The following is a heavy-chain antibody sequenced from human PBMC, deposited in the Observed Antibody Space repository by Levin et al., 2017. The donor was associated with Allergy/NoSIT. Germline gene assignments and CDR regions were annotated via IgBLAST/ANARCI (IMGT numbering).Heavy chain of an antibody. CDR2: IHYSGST. Sequence: SETLSLTCTISGGSVSSGSHHWSWIRQPPGRGLEWIGCIHYSGSTKYNPSLKSRVTISVDTSKNQASLKLSSVTAADTAIYYCARDRVIPATGGNYYYYGMDGWGQGTTVTVSS. V-gene: IGHV4-61*01. CDR1: GGSVSSGSHH. J-gene: IGHJ6*02. CDR3: ARDRVIPATGGNYYYYGMDG. D-gene: IGHD2-2*01.